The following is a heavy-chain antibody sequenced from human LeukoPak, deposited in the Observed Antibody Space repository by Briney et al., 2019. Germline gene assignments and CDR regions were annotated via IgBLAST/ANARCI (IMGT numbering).Heavy chain of an antibody. D-gene: IGHD7-27*01. CDR2: IYYSGST. CDR3: ARLLGIPSY. Sequence: SETLSLTCIVSGGSISSSSYYWGWIRQPPGKGLEWIGSIYYSGSTYYNPSLESRVTISVDTSKNQFSLKLSSVTAADTAVYYCARLLGIPSYWGQGTLVTVSS. V-gene: IGHV4-39*01. J-gene: IGHJ4*02. CDR1: GGSISSSSYY.